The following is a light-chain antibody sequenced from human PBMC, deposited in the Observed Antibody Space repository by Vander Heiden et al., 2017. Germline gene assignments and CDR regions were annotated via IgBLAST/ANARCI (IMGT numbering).Light chain of an antibody. J-gene: IGKJ5*01. CDR3: QQYGDWPTST. CDR2: AAS. V-gene: IGKV3-15*01. CDR1: QNVSRK. Sequence: EIVMTQSPATLSVSPGETVTLSCCPIQNVSRKLAWYQQKPGQAHKPLMDAASTRASGVPARFSGSGSGTEFNLTISSRQSEDFAVYYCQQYGDWPTSTFGQGTRL.